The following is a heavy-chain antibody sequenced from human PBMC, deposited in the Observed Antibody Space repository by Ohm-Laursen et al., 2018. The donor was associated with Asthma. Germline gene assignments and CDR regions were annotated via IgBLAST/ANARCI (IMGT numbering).Heavy chain of an antibody. CDR2: IKSKTDGGTT. J-gene: IGHJ4*02. Sequence: SLRLSCTASGLTSTSYWMSWVRQAPGKGLEWVGRIKSKTDGGTTDYAAPVKGRFTISRDDSKNTLYLQMNSLKTEDTAVYYCTTRAYNWNDVGFDYWGQGTLVTVSS. V-gene: IGHV3-15*01. D-gene: IGHD1-20*01. CDR3: TTRAYNWNDVGFDY. CDR1: GLTSTSYW.